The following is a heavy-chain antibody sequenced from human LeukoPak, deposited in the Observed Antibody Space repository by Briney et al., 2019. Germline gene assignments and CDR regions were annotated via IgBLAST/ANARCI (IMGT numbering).Heavy chain of an antibody. CDR3: ARTDSYGYYFDY. J-gene: IGHJ4*02. D-gene: IGHD5-18*01. CDR1: AYSISSPNW. V-gene: IGHV4-28*05. CDR2: IYYTGSI. Sequence: PSDTLSLTCAVSAYSISSPNWWGGIRQPPGKGLEYIGYIYYTGSIYYNPSLRSRVTMSVDTSKNHFSLKLSSVTAVDTAVYYCARTDSYGYYFDYWGQGTLVTVSS.